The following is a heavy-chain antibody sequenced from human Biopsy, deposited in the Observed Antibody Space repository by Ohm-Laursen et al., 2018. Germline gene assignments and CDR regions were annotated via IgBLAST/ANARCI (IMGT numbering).Heavy chain of an antibody. Sequence: TLSLTCSVSGGSIGSGGYYWSWVRQYPGKVLEWIGYIHSSGSTFYKASLESRLTISVDTSKNQFSLRLSSVTSADTAVYYCAREDYYTWFDPWGQGTLGTVSS. CDR1: GGSIGSGGYY. CDR3: AREDYYTWFDP. D-gene: IGHD2/OR15-2a*01. V-gene: IGHV4-31*03. CDR2: IHSSGST. J-gene: IGHJ5*02.